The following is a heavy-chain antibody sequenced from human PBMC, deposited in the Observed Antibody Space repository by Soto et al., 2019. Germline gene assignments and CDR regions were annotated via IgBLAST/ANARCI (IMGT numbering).Heavy chain of an antibody. V-gene: IGHV4-31*03. CDR3: AREHSGYDLGYYFDY. D-gene: IGHD5-12*01. Sequence: QVQLQESGPGLVKPSQTLSLTCTVSGGSISSGGYYWSWIRQHPGKGLEWIGYIYYSGSTYYNPSLKSRVTISVDTSKNQFSLKLSSVTAADTAVYHCAREHSGYDLGYYFDYWGQGTLVTVSS. CDR1: GGSISSGGYY. J-gene: IGHJ4*02. CDR2: IYYSGST.